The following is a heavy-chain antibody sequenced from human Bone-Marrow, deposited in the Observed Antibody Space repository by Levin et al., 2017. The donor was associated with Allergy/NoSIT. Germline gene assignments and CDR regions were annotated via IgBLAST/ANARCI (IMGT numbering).Heavy chain of an antibody. J-gene: IGHJ4*02. V-gene: IGHV4-59*01. CDR1: GGSISSYY. CDR2: IYYSGST. CDR3: ARVTREYIYDDSSGYYYYFDY. Sequence: SETLSLTCTVSGGSISSYYWSWIRQPPGKGLEWIGYIYYSGSTNYNPSLKSRVTISVDTSKNQFSLKLSSVTAADTAVYYCARVTREYIYDDSSGYYYYFDYWGQGTLVTVSS. D-gene: IGHD3-22*01.